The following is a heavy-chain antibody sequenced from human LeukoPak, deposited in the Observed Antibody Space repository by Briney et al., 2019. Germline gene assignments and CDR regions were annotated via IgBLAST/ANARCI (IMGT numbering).Heavy chain of an antibody. V-gene: IGHV3-21*01. J-gene: IGHJ4*02. CDR1: GFTFSSYS. Sequence: GGSLRLSCAASGFTFSSYSMNWVRQAPGKGLEWVSSISSSSSYIYYADSVKGRSTISRDNAKNSLYLQMNTLRAEDTAVYYCASHMVRGVLGDYWGQGTLVTVSS. D-gene: IGHD3-10*01. CDR3: ASHMVRGVLGDY. CDR2: ISSSSSYI.